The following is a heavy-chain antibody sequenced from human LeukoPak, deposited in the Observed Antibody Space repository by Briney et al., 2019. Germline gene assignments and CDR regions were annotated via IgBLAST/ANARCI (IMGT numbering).Heavy chain of an antibody. CDR2: IYSSGRP. D-gene: IGHD3-10*01. V-gene: IGHV4-61*02. CDR3: ASTAAYGSGSG. CDR1: GGSVSSAGYY. J-gene: IGHJ4*02. Sequence: PSQTLSLTCTVSGGSVSSAGYYWSWIRQPAGKGLEWIGRIYSSGRPDYNPSLKSRVTISVDTSKNQFSLKLSSVTAADTAVYYCASTAAYGSGSGWGQGTLVTVSS.